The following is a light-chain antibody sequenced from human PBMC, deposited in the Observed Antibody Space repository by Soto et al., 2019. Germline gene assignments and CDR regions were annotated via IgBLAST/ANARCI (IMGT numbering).Light chain of an antibody. CDR1: QDVSNS. Sequence: DIQMTQSPSSLSASVGDRFTITCQASQDVSNSLNWYQHNPGKAPKLLIFDASTLETGVPSRFSGGGSGTACTLTISRLQPEDLGTYYWKQDDYLPYTFGQGTNVEIK. V-gene: IGKV1-33*01. CDR2: DAS. J-gene: IGKJ2*01. CDR3: KQDDYLPYT.